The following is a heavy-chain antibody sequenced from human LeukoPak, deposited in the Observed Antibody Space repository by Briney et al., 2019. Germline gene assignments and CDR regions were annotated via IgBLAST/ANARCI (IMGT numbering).Heavy chain of an antibody. CDR1: GGSISSYY. Sequence: PSETLSLTCTVSGGSISSYYWSWIRQPPGKGLEWIGYIYYSGSTNYNPSLKSRVTISVDTSKNQFSLKLSSVTAADTAVYYCARDPNLYCTNGVCQFDYWGQGTLVTVSS. J-gene: IGHJ4*02. D-gene: IGHD2-8*01. CDR3: ARDPNLYCTNGVCQFDY. V-gene: IGHV4-59*12. CDR2: IYYSGST.